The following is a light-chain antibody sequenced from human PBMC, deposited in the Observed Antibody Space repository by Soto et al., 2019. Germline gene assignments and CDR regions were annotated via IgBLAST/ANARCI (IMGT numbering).Light chain of an antibody. CDR1: SSDVGSYDY. J-gene: IGLJ3*02. CDR2: NVN. CDR3: SSYPSSNTLL. V-gene: IGLV2-18*02. Sequence: QSALIQPPSVSGSPGQSVTICCTGTSSDVGSYDYVSWYQQHPGTVPKPMIYNVNTQPSGVPDRFSGSKSGNTASLTISGLQAEVEADYYFSSYPSSNTLLFGGGTKVTVL.